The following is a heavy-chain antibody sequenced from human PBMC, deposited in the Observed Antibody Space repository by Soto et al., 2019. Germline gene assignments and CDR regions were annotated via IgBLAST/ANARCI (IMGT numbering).Heavy chain of an antibody. D-gene: IGHD3-22*01. CDR2: IWYDGSNE. CDR1: GFTFSNYG. V-gene: IGHV3-33*01. Sequence: QVQLVESGEGVVQPGRSLRLSCAASGFTFSNYGMHWVRQAPGKGLEWVAIIWYDGSNEYYVDSVKGRFTISRDNSKNTLYLQMNSLRAEDTAVYYCARDEYYDSSGYSYYWGQGTLVTVSS. CDR3: ARDEYYDSSGYSYY. J-gene: IGHJ4*02.